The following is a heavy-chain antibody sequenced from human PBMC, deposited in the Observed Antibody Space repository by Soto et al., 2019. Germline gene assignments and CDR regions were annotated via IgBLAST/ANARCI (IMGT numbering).Heavy chain of an antibody. CDR3: ARRSPGSEGY. V-gene: IGHV5-10-1*01. Sequence: GESLKISCKGSGYNFKNFCITWVRQMPGKGLEWMGRIDPSDSHINYSPSVQGHITISADKSINTAYLQWDSVKASDTAMYYWARRSPGSEGYWGEGTLVTVHS. J-gene: IGHJ4*02. CDR1: GYNFKNFC. CDR2: IDPSDSHI. D-gene: IGHD2-15*01.